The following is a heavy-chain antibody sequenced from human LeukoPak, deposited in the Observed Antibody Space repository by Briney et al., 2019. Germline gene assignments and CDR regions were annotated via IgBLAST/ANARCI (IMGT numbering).Heavy chain of an antibody. CDR1: GGSISSYY. CDR3: ARHRTDYYYYGMDV. V-gene: IGHV4-59*08. J-gene: IGHJ6*02. CDR2: IYYSGST. Sequence: SETLSLTCTVSGGSISSYYWSWIRQPPGKGLEWIGYIYYSGSTNYNPSLKSRVTISVDTSKNQFSLKLSSVTAADTAVYYCARHRTDYYYYGMDVWGQGTTVTVSS.